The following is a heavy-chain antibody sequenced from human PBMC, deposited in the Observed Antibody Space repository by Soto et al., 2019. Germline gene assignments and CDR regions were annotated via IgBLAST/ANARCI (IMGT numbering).Heavy chain of an antibody. J-gene: IGHJ6*02. D-gene: IGHD3-22*01. CDR3: ATIPHYYDSSGYYSLLGYYGMDV. CDR1: GFTFSSYA. Sequence: GGSLRLSCAASGFTFSSYAMSWVRQAPGKGLEWVSAISGSGGSTYYADSVKGRFTISRDNSKNTLYLQMNSLRAEGTAVYYCATIPHYYDSSGYYSLLGYYGMDVWGQGTTVTVSS. CDR2: ISGSGGST. V-gene: IGHV3-23*01.